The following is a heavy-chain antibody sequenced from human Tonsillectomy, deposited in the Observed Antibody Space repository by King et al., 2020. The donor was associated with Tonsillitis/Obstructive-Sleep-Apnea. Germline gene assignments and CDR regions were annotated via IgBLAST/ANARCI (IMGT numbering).Heavy chain of an antibody. CDR2: ITWNSDFR. CDR1: GFTFHDYA. D-gene: IGHD4-17*01. Sequence: VQLVESGGGVVQPGRSLRLSCAASGFTFHDYAMHWVRQVPGKGLEWVSGITWNSDFRGYADSVKGRFTISRDNAKNSLYLQMNSLRGEDTAFYYCTKDITTTSYGDPSTYYFDFWGQGTLVTVSS. CDR3: TKDITTTSYGDPSTYYFDF. J-gene: IGHJ4*02. V-gene: IGHV3-9*01.